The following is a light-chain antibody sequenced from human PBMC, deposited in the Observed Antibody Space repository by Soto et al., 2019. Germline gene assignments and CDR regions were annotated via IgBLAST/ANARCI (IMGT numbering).Light chain of an antibody. Sequence: EIVMTQSPATLSVSPGERATLSCRASQSVSSNLAWYQQKPGQAPRLLIYGASTRATGIPDRFSGSGSGTDFTLTISRLEPEDSAVYYCQQYGSSPTWTFGQGTKVDI. CDR2: GAS. J-gene: IGKJ1*01. V-gene: IGKV3-20*01. CDR3: QQYGSSPTWT. CDR1: QSVSSN.